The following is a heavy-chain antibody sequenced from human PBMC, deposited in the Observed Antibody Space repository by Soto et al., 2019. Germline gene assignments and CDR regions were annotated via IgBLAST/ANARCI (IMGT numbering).Heavy chain of an antibody. V-gene: IGHV3-21*01. D-gene: IGHD6-6*01. Sequence: GGSLRLSCAASGFTFSSYSINWVRQAPGKGLEWVSSISSSSSYIYYADSVKGRFTISRDNAKNSLYLQMNSLRAEDTAVYYCARDEYSSSSDAFDIWGQGTMVTVSS. CDR3: ARDEYSSSSDAFDI. CDR2: ISSSSSYI. CDR1: GFTFSSYS. J-gene: IGHJ3*02.